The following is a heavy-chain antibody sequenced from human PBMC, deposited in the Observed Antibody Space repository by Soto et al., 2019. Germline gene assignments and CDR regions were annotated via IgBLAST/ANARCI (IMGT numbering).Heavy chain of an antibody. CDR3: ARGGAMGVDV. J-gene: IGHJ4*02. Sequence: GESLRLSCTASGFTFNTHWMHWVRQAPGKGLVWVSRIYFDGITTNYADSVKGRLTVSRDNAKNTVYLHVNTLRDEDTAVYYCARGGAMGVDVWGQGALVTVDS. CDR1: GFTFNTHW. D-gene: IGHD3-10*01. V-gene: IGHV3-74*01. CDR2: IYFDGITT.